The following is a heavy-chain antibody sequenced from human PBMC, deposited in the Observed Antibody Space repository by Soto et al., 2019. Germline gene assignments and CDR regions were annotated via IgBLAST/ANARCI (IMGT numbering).Heavy chain of an antibody. D-gene: IGHD1-1*01. Sequence: TLSLTCTVSGASISGFYWSWIRKSAGKGLEWIGRIYATGTTDYNPSLKSRVMMSVDTSKKQFSLKLRSVTAADTAVYYCVRDGTKTLRDWFDPWGQGISVTAPQ. CDR1: GASISGFY. CDR2: IYATGTT. V-gene: IGHV4-4*07. J-gene: IGHJ5*02. CDR3: VRDGTKTLRDWFDP.